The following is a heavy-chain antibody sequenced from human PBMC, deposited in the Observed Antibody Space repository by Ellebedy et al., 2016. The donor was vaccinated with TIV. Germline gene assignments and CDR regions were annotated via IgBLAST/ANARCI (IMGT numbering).Heavy chain of an antibody. CDR1: GYTFTSYW. J-gene: IGHJ6*02. CDR2: IDPSDSDT. CDR3: ARWDPAFLPGDNYFYGLDV. Sequence: PGGSLRLSCEVSGYTFTSYWIIWVRQLPGKGLECMGTIDPSDSDTKYIPPFQGHVTISADKSLTTAYLQWNSLKASDTAMYDCARWDPAFLPGDNYFYGLDVWGQGTAVTVSS. D-gene: IGHD1-26*01. V-gene: IGHV5-10-1*01.